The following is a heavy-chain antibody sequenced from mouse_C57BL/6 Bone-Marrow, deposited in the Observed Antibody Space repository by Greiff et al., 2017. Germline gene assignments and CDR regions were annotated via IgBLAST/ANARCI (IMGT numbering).Heavy chain of an antibody. Sequence: VQLQQPGAELVMPGASVKLSCKASGYTFTSYWMNWVKQRPGQGLEWIGEIYPSDSYTNYNEKFKGKSTLTVDKSSSTAYLQLSSLTSEDSAVXYCAREDGFYAMDYLGQGTSGTVSS. CDR2: IYPSDSYT. D-gene: IGHD2-3*01. CDR1: GYTFTSYW. CDR3: AREDGFYAMDY. J-gene: IGHJ4*01. V-gene: IGHV1-69*01.